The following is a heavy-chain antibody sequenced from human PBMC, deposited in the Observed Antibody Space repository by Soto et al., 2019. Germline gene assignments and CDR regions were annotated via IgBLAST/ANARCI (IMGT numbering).Heavy chain of an antibody. J-gene: IGHJ5*02. V-gene: IGHV3-21*01. CDR2: MSSSSNYI. CDR1: GFTFSSYT. D-gene: IGHD6-25*01. CDR3: ARDTSEYRSGRLLFDP. Sequence: PGGSLRLSCAASGFTFSSYTMNWVRQAPGKGLEWVSSMSSSSNYIYYADSVKGRFTISRDNAKNSLYLQMNSLRDEDTAVYYCARDTSEYRSGRLLFDPWGQGSLDTVSS.